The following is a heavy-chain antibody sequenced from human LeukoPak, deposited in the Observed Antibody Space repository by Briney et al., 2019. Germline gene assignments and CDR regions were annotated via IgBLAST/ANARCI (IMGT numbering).Heavy chain of an antibody. V-gene: IGHV3-53*01. CDR1: GFTLSSNY. D-gene: IGHD4-17*01. J-gene: IGHJ4*02. CDR2: IYRGGST. CDR3: ARYADYGVYDY. Sequence: GGSLRLSCAASGFTLSSNYMSWVRQAPGKGLEWVSVIYRGGSTYDADYVKGRFTNSRDNSKNTLYLQMNSLRAEDTAVYYCARYADYGVYDYWGEGTLVSVSS.